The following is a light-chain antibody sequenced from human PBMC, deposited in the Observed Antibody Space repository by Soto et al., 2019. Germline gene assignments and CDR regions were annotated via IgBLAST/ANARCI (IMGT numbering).Light chain of an antibody. CDR1: SSDVGAYNS. CDR2: DVS. J-gene: IGLJ1*01. Sequence: QSALTQPASVSGSPGQSIAISCTGTSSDVGAYNSVSWYQQHPGRAPKLMIHDVSDRPSGVSNRFSGSKSGNTASLTISGLQAEDEADYYSSSYTSSSIYVFGTRTKVTVL. CDR3: SSYTSSSIYV. V-gene: IGLV2-14*03.